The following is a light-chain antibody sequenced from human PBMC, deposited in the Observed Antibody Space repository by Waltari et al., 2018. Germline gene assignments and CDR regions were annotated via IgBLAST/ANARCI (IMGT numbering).Light chain of an antibody. CDR1: QDISNF. CDR3: QQHDRPPLT. V-gene: IGKV1-33*01. J-gene: IGKJ4*01. Sequence: DIQMTQSPSSLSASVGDRVTITCQASQDISNFLNLYQQKPGKAPKLLIYDASILQTGVPSRFRGRGSGSDFTLTISSLEPEDFATYYCQQHDRPPLTFGGGTRVEIK. CDR2: DAS.